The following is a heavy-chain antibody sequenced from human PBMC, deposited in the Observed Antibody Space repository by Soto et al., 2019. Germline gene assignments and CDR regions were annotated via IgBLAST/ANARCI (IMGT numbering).Heavy chain of an antibody. D-gene: IGHD6-19*01. CDR2: IIPIFGTA. J-gene: IGHJ4*02. CDR3: ARYIAVAKKFDY. V-gene: IGHV1-69*01. CDR1: RVTLKSYA. Sequence: SCEAPRVTLKSYAMCWVHQAPGQGLEWMGGIIPIFGTANYAQKFQGRVTITADESTSTAYMELSSLTSEDTAVYYCARYIAVAKKFDYWGQGTQVTVSS.